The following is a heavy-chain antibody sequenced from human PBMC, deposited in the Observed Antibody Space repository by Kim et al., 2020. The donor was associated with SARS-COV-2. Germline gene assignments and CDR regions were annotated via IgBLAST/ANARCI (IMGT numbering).Heavy chain of an antibody. Sequence: GGSLRLSCAASGFTFSSYAMSWVRQAPGKGLEWVSAISGSGGSTYYADSVKGRFTISRDNSKNTLYLQMNSLRAEDTAVYYCAKGLGSGIYYYYGMDVWGQGTTVTVSS. CDR2: ISGSGGST. J-gene: IGHJ6*02. V-gene: IGHV3-23*01. CDR1: GFTFSSYA. D-gene: IGHD3-10*02. CDR3: AKGLGSGIYYYYGMDV.